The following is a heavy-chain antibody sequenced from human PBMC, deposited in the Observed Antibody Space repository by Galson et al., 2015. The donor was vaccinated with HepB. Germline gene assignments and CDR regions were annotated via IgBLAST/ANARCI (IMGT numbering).Heavy chain of an antibody. CDR2: ISYDGSNK. CDR1: GFTFSSFT. CDR3: AINWDFWSTYYGDAADI. V-gene: IGHV3-30-3*01. Sequence: SLRLSCAASGFTFSSFTMHWVRQAPGKGLEWVAVISYDGSNKNYAESVKGRFTISRDKSKNTLNLQMNSLRAEDTAVYYCAINWDFWSTYYGDAADIWGQGTMVTVSS. D-gene: IGHD3-3*01. J-gene: IGHJ3*02.